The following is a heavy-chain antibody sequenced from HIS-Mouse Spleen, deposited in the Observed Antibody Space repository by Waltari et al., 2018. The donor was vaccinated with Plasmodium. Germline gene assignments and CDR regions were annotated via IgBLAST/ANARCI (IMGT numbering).Heavy chain of an antibody. CDR1: GFTVSSNY. CDR3: ARAAIAWGSPYYFDY. J-gene: IGHJ4*02. Sequence: SLRLSCAASGFTVSSNYMSWVRQAPGKGLEWVSVIYSGGSTYYADSAKGRFTISRDNSKNTLYLQMNSLRAEDTAVYYCARAAIAWGSPYYFDYWGQGTLVTVSS. D-gene: IGHD7-27*01. V-gene: IGHV3-53*01. CDR2: IYSGGST.